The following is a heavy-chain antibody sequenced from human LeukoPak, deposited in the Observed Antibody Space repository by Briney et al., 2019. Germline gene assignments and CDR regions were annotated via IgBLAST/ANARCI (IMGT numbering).Heavy chain of an antibody. J-gene: IGHJ4*02. D-gene: IGHD3-16*01. CDR2: IYSGGAT. CDR3: ARDLSSSFDY. Sequence: GGSLRLSCAVSEFSVSSNYMNWVRQAPGKGLEWVSVIYSGGATYYADSVKGRFTISRDNSKNTLYLQMNSLRAEDTAVYYCARDLSSSFDYWGRGTLVTVSS. V-gene: IGHV3-53*01. CDR1: EFSVSSNY.